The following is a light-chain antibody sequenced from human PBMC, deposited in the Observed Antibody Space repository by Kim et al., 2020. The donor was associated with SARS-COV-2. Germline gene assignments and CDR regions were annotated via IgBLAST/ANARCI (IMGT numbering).Light chain of an antibody. Sequence: ASIGERVTITWRASQTISRWVAWYQQKPGKAPKLLIYEASKRESGIPSRCSGDGSGTEFTLSINSLQPDDLATYYCQHYNNYLATFGQGTKVDIK. CDR2: EAS. V-gene: IGKV1-5*03. J-gene: IGKJ1*01. CDR3: QHYNNYLAT. CDR1: QTISRW.